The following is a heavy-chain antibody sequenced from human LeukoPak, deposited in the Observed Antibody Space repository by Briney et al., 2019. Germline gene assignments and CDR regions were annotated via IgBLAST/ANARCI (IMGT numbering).Heavy chain of an antibody. CDR1: GFTFNNYA. V-gene: IGHV3-30*04. CDR2: ISRDGTLH. J-gene: IGHJ3*02. Sequence: GGSLRLSCAASGFTFNNYAMHWVRQAPGEGLEWVAVISRDGTLHYYADSVKGRLTISRDNSQNTLYLHMNSLSTEDTALYYCARAVPAPGTPENAFDIWGQGTMVTVSS. D-gene: IGHD6-13*01. CDR3: ARAVPAPGTPENAFDI.